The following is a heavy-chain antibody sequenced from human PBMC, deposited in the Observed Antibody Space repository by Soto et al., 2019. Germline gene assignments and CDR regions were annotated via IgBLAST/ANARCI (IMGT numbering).Heavy chain of an antibody. J-gene: IGHJ6*02. Sequence: QVQLEQSGAEVKKPGASVKVSCKASGYTFTEYYIHWVRQAPEQGLVWMGWINPNSGGTKYAQKFQGAVTLTRSTTTTAGYQGPGRPKSAAPAGFLWSNNTRRGGDYYYGMDVWGQGTTVTVSS. CDR2: INPNSGGT. D-gene: IGHD1-1*01. CDR3: SNNTRRGGDYYYGMDV. V-gene: IGHV1-2*02. CDR1: GYTFTEYY.